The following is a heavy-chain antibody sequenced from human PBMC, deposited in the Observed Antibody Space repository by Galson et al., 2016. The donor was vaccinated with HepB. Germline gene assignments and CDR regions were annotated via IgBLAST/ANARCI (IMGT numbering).Heavy chain of an antibody. V-gene: IGHV3-33*01. CDR2: IWYDGSNK. Sequence: SLRLSCAASGFTFSSHGMHWVRQAPGKGLEWVAAIWYDGSNKYYAASVKGRFTISRNNSKNTLYLQMNSLRAEDTAVYYCARDAIRQWLVREINGMDVWGQGTTVTVFS. CDR3: ARDAIRQWLVREINGMDV. D-gene: IGHD6-19*01. CDR1: GFTFSSHG. J-gene: IGHJ6*02.